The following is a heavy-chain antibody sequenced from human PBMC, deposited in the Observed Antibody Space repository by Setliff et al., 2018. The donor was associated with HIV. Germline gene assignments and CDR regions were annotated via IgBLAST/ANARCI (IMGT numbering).Heavy chain of an antibody. J-gene: IGHJ3*02. CDR3: ARASVGATGLYAFEI. CDR2: IYTSGST. D-gene: IGHD1-26*01. CDR1: GGSISSGIYY. V-gene: IGHV4-61*09. Sequence: SETLSLTCTVSGGSISSGIYYWSWIRQPAGQGLEWIGHIYTSGSTNYSPSVKSRVTISVDTSKNQFSLRLNSVTAADTAVYHCARASVGATGLYAFEIWGQGTMVTVS.